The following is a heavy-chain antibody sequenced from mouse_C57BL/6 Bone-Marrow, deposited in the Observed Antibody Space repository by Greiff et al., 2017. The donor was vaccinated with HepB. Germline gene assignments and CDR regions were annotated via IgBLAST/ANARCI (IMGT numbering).Heavy chain of an antibody. CDR3: ARTSITTVVAPYYFDY. J-gene: IGHJ2*01. D-gene: IGHD1-1*01. V-gene: IGHV1-82*01. Sequence: QVQLKQSGPELVKPGASVKISCKASGYAFSSSWMNWVKQRPGKGLEWIGRIYPGDGDTNYNGKFKGKATLTADKSSSTAYMQLSSRTSEDSAVYCCARTSITTVVAPYYFDYWGQGTTLAVSS. CDR1: GYAFSSSW. CDR2: IYPGDGDT.